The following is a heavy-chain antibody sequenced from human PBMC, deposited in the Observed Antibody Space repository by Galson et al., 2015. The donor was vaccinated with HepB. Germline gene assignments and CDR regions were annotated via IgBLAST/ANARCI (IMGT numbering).Heavy chain of an antibody. CDR3: ARDRNYYDSSGYGS. D-gene: IGHD3-22*01. J-gene: IGHJ4*02. CDR2: INAGNGNT. V-gene: IGHV1-3*01. CDR1: GYTFTSYA. Sequence: SCKASGYTFTSYATHWVRQAPGQRLEWMGWINAGNGNTKYSQKFQGRVTITRDTSASTAYMELSSLRSEDTAVYYCARDRNYYDSSGYGSWGQGTLVTVSS.